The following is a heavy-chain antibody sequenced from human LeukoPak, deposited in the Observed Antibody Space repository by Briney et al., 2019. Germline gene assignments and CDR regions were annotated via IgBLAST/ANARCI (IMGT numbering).Heavy chain of an antibody. V-gene: IGHV5-51*01. CDR2: IYPGDSDT. D-gene: IGHD1-26*01. J-gene: IGHJ3*02. CDR1: GYSFTSYW. CDR3: ARPIVGATPLGAFDI. Sequence: GESLKISCKGSGYSFTSYWIGWVRQMPGKGLEWMGIIYPGDSDTRYSPSFQGQVTISADKSISTAYLQWSSLKASDTAMYYCARPIVGATPLGAFDIWGQGTMVTVSS.